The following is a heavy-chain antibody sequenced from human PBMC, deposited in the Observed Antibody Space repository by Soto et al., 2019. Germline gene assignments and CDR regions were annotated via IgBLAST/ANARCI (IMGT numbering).Heavy chain of an antibody. D-gene: IGHD7-27*01. CDR2: ISYDGTNK. CDR3: ARDPKTSGGQHWAFNYFDS. J-gene: IGHJ4*02. CDR1: GFSFSISP. Sequence: TVGSLRLSCAASGFSFSISPMHWVRQAPGKGPEWVALISYDGTNKFYADSVKGRFTISRDNSKSTLYLQVGSLRPEDAAVYYCARDPKTSGGQHWAFNYFDSWGQGTLVTVSS. V-gene: IGHV3-30-3*01.